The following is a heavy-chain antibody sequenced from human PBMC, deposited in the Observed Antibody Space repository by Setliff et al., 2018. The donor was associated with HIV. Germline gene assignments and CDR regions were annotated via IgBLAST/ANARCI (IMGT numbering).Heavy chain of an antibody. CDR3: ARGRGSLPVLYYYYYYMDV. Sequence: SETLSLTCTVSGGSISSGSYYWSWIRQPAGKGLEWIGRIYTSGSTNYNPSLKSRVTISVDTSKNQFSLKLSAVTAADTAVYYCARGRGSLPVLYYYYYYMDVWGKGTTVTVSS. CDR1: GGSISSGSYY. J-gene: IGHJ6*03. V-gene: IGHV4-61*02. CDR2: IYTSGST. D-gene: IGHD1-26*01.